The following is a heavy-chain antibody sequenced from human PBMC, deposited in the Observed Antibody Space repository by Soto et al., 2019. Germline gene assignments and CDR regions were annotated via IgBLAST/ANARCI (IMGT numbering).Heavy chain of an antibody. CDR2: INHIGST. CDR3: ARGLVGATQRWFDP. CDR1: GGSFSGYY. D-gene: IGHD1-26*01. J-gene: IGHJ5*02. Sequence: QVQLQQWGAGLLKPSETLSLTCAVYGGSFSGYYWSWIRQPPGKGLELIGEINHIGSTNYNPSLKSRVTISVDTSKNQFSLKLSSVTAADTAVYYCARGLVGATQRWFDPWGQGTLVTVSS. V-gene: IGHV4-34*01.